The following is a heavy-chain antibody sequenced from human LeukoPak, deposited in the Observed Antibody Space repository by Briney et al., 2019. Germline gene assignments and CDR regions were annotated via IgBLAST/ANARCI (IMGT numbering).Heavy chain of an antibody. V-gene: IGHV3-30*02. J-gene: IGHJ3*02. Sequence: HPGGSLRLSCAASGFTFSSYGMHWVRQAPGKGLEWVAFIRYDGSNKYYEDSVEGRFTISRDNSKNTLYLQMNSLRAEDTAVYYCAKDQGYNYGYSDAFDMWGQGTMVTVSS. CDR2: IRYDGSNK. CDR1: GFTFSSYG. D-gene: IGHD5-18*01. CDR3: AKDQGYNYGYSDAFDM.